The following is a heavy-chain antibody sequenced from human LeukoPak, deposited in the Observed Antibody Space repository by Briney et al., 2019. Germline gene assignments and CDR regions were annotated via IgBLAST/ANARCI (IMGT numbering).Heavy chain of an antibody. CDR2: INPNSGGT. J-gene: IGHJ4*02. Sequence: ASVKVSCKASGYTFTGYYMHWVRQAPGQGLEWMGWINPNSGGTNYAQKFQGRVTMTRDTSISTAYMELRSLRSDDTAVYYCARDRYYGSGSYGSPFDYWGQGTLVTVSS. CDR1: GYTFTGYY. V-gene: IGHV1-2*02. CDR3: ARDRYYGSGSYGSPFDY. D-gene: IGHD3-10*01.